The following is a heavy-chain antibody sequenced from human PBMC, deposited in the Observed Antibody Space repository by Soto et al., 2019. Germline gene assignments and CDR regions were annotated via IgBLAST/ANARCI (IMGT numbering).Heavy chain of an antibody. Sequence: ASVKVSCKASGGTFSSYTISWVRQAPGQGLEWMGRIIPILGIANYAQKFQGRVTITADKSTSTAYMELSSLRTEDTAVYYCARVHPRLRFNAGPIWAQGTMVTVSS. CDR2: IIPILGIA. CDR1: GGTFSSYT. CDR3: ARVHPRLRFNAGPI. D-gene: IGHD5-12*01. V-gene: IGHV1-69*02. J-gene: IGHJ3*02.